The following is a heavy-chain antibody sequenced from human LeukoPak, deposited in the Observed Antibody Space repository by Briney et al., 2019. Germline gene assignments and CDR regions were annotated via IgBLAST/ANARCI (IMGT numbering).Heavy chain of an antibody. V-gene: IGHV3-23*01. CDR2: ISGSGGRT. CDR1: GFTFSSYA. D-gene: IGHD2-2*01. J-gene: IGHJ4*02. CDR3: AKETRSTSCYSFDY. Sequence: GGSLRLSCAASGFTFSSYAMSWVRQAPGKGLEWVSGISGSGGRTYYADSVKGRFTISRDNSKNTLYLQLNSLRAEDTAVYYCAKETRSTSCYSFDYWGQGTLVTVSS.